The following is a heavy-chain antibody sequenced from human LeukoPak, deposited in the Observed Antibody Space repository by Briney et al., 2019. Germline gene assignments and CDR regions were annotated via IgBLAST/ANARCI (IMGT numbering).Heavy chain of an antibody. D-gene: IGHD1-26*01. J-gene: IGHJ1*01. CDR1: GFTFSSYG. CDR2: ISYDGSNK. CDR3: AKLVGATKDFQH. V-gene: IGHV3-30*18. Sequence: GGSLRLSCAASGFTFSSYGIHWVRQSPGKGLEWVAVISYDGSNKYYADSVKGRFTISRDNSKNTLYLQMNSLRAEDTAVYYCAKLVGATKDFQHWGQGTLVTVSS.